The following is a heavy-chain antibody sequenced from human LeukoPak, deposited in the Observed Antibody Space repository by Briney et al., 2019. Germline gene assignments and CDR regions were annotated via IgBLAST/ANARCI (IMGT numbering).Heavy chain of an antibody. Sequence: SETLSLTCAAYGGSFSGYYWSWIRQPPGKGLEWIGEINHSGSTNYNPSLKSRVTISVDTSKNQFSLKLSSVTAADTAVYYCARRMGLLWFGELLNYNWFDPWGQGTLVTVSS. CDR3: ARRMGLLWFGELLNYNWFDP. CDR1: GGSFSGYY. J-gene: IGHJ5*02. D-gene: IGHD3-10*01. CDR2: INHSGST. V-gene: IGHV4-34*01.